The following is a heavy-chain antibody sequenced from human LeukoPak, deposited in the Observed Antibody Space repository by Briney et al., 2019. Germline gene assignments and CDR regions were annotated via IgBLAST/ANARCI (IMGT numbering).Heavy chain of an antibody. V-gene: IGHV4-34*01. D-gene: IGHD6-19*01. CDR3: ARGMAVAQGDAFDI. Sequence: SETLSLTCAVYGGSFSGYYWSWIRQPPGKGLEWIGEINHSGSTNYNPSLKSRVTISVDTSKNQFSLKLSSVTAADTAVYYCARGMAVAQGDAFDIWGQGTMVTASS. CDR2: INHSGST. CDR1: GGSFSGYY. J-gene: IGHJ3*02.